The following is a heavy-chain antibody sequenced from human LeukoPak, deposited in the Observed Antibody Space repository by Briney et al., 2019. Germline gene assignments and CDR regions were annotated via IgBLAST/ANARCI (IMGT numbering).Heavy chain of an antibody. V-gene: IGHV3-48*04. Sequence: GGSLRLSCAASGFTFSSYSMNWVRQAPGKGLEWVSYISSSSSTIYYADSVKGRFTISRDNAKNSLYLQMNSLRAEDTAVYYCARDSDAGCLDYWGQGTLVTVSS. CDR3: ARDSDAGCLDY. CDR1: GFTFSSYS. J-gene: IGHJ4*02. CDR2: ISSSSSTI. D-gene: IGHD5-24*01.